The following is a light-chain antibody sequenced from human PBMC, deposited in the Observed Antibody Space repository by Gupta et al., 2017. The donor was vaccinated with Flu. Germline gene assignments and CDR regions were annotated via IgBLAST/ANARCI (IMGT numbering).Light chain of an antibody. J-gene: IGLJ3*02. CDR1: SSNIGNND. CDR2: YDD. V-gene: IGLV1-36*01. CDR3: AAWDDSLNGWV. Sequence: QSALPQPPSGSAAPRQRLTISWSGSSSNIGNNDVDWYQQRPGKAPKLLIYYDDLLHSGVSDRFSGSKSGTSASLAISGLQSEDEADYYCAAWDDSLNGWVFGGGTKLTVL.